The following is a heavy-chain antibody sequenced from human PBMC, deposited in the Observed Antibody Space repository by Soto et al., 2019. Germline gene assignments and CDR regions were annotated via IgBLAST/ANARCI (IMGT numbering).Heavy chain of an antibody. CDR2: INHSGST. CDR1: GGSFSGYY. Sequence: QVQLQQWGAGLLKPSETLSLTCAVYGGSFSGYYWSWIRQPPGKGLEWIGEINHSGSTNYNPSLKSRVTISVDTSKNQFSLKLSSVTAADTAVYYCARGLVVPAARRRWYFDLCGRGTLVTVSS. V-gene: IGHV4-34*01. D-gene: IGHD2-2*01. J-gene: IGHJ2*01. CDR3: ARGLVVPAARRRWYFDL.